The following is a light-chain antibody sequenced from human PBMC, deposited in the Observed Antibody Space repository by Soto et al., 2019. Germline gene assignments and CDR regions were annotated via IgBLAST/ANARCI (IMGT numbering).Light chain of an antibody. CDR2: GAS. V-gene: IGKV3-20*01. CDR1: HSVSSSY. CDR3: QQYGSSPPSST. Sequence: EIVLRQSPGTLSLSPGERATLSCRASHSVSSSYLAWYQQKPGQAPRLLIYGASNRATDITDRFRGRGSGTDFTLTISRLEPEEVAVYYCQQYGSSPPSSTFGQGTRLEIK. J-gene: IGKJ5*01.